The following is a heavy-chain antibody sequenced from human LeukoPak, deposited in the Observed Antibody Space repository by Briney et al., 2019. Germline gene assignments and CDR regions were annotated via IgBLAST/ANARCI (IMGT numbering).Heavy chain of an antibody. Sequence: SETLSLTCSVSGGSISSSNYYWSWIRQPAGKGLEWIGRIYTSESTNYNPSLKSRVTISVDTSRNQFSLKLSSVTAADTAVYYCARGLWFGDENPPYFDYWGQGILVTASS. V-gene: IGHV4-61*02. J-gene: IGHJ4*02. CDR3: ARGLWFGDENPPYFDY. CDR2: IYTSEST. D-gene: IGHD3-10*01. CDR1: GGSISSSNYY.